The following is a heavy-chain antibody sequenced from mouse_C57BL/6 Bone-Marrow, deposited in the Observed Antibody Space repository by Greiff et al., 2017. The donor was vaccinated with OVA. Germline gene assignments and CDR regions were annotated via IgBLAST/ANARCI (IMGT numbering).Heavy chain of an antibody. J-gene: IGHJ2*01. CDR2: ISDGGSYT. CDR1: GFTFSSYA. CDR3: ARKGYYFDY. V-gene: IGHV5-4*03. Sequence: DVMLVESGGGLVKPGGSLKLSCAASGFTFSSYAMSWVCQTPEKRLEWVATISDGGSYTYYPDNVKGRFTISRDNAKNNLYLQMSHLKSEDTAMYYCARKGYYFDYWGQGTTLTVSS.